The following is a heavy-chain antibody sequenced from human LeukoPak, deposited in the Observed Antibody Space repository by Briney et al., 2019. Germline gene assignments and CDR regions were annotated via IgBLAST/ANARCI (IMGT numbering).Heavy chain of an antibody. V-gene: IGHV4-30-4*08. J-gene: IGHJ4*02. Sequence: SETLSLTCTVSGGSISSGDYYWSWIRQSPGKGLEWIGYIYYSGSTYYNPSLKSRATISVDTSKNQFSLKLRSVTAADTAVYYCARAIDLPNFDYWGQGTLVTVSS. CDR1: GGSISSGDYY. CDR2: IYYSGST. CDR3: ARAIDLPNFDY.